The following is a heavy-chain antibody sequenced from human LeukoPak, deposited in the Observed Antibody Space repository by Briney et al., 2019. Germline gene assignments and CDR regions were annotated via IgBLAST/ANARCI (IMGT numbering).Heavy chain of an antibody. CDR2: ISTSAGDT. Sequence: GGSLRLSCAASGFTFSSYAMSWVRQAPGKGLEWVSAISTSAGDTYYTDSVKGRFTTSRDNSENTLFLQMNSLRAEDTAVYYCAKHIIVGTTKSMDSWGQGTLVTVSS. V-gene: IGHV3-23*01. D-gene: IGHD1-26*01. CDR3: AKHIIVGTTKSMDS. CDR1: GFTFSSYA. J-gene: IGHJ4*02.